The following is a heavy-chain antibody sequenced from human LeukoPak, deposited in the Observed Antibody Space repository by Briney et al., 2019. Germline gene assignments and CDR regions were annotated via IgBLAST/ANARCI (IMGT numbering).Heavy chain of an antibody. Sequence: SETLSLTCAVYGGSFSGYYWSWIRQPPGKGLEWIGYIYYSGSTNYNPSLKSRVTISVDTSENQFSLKLSSVTAADTAVYYCARGGWYPESFQHWGQGALVTVSS. CDR2: IYYSGST. CDR3: ARGGWYPESFQH. J-gene: IGHJ1*01. V-gene: IGHV4-59*01. D-gene: IGHD6-19*01. CDR1: GGSFSGYY.